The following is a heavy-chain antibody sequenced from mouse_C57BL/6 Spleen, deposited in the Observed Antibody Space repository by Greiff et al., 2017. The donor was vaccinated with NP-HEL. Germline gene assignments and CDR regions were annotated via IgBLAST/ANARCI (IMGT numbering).Heavy chain of an antibody. Sequence: EVQGVESGGGLVQPGGSMKLSCAASGFTFSDAWMDWVRQSPEKGLEWVAEIRNKANNHATYYAESVKGRFTISRDDSKSSVYLQMNSLRAEDTGIYYCTSYSNYFMDYWGQGTSVTVSS. J-gene: IGHJ4*01. D-gene: IGHD2-5*01. CDR3: TSYSNYFMDY. CDR1: GFTFSDAW. CDR2: IRNKANNHAT. V-gene: IGHV6-6*01.